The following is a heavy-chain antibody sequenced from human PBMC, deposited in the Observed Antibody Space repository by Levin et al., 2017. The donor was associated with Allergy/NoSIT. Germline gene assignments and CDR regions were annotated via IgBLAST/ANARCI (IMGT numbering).Heavy chain of an antibody. J-gene: IGHJ6*02. CDR1: GFTFGSYW. CDR2: INQDGSKK. V-gene: IGHV3-7*01. CDR3: ARSYGYDSSYYYALDV. Sequence: GESLKISCVGSGFTFGSYWMSWVRQAPGKGLEWVANINQDGSKKYYAESVKGRITISRDNAKKSLYLEMKSLRAEDTAVYFCARSYGYDSSYYYALDVWGQGTTVTVSS. D-gene: IGHD5-18*01.